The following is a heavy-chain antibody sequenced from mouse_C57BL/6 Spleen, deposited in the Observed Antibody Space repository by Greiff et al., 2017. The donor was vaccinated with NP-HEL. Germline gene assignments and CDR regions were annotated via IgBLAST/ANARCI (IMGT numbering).Heavy chain of an antibody. J-gene: IGHJ2*01. CDR2: IYPRDGST. V-gene: IGHV1-80*01. D-gene: IGHD1-1*01. CDR1: GYAFSSYW. Sequence: VQLQQSGAELVKPGASVKISCKASGYAFSSYWMNWVKQRPGKGLEWIGQIYPRDGSTKYNEKFKGKATLTADKSSSTAYMQLNSLTSEDSAVYFCARWGTTVVARYYFDYWGQGTTLTVSS. CDR3: ARWGTTVVARYYFDY.